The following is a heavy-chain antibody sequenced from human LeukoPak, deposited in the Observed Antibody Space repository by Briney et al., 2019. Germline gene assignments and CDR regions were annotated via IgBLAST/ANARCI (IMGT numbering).Heavy chain of an antibody. CDR3: AKGYGDDGSSFDY. CDR2: IYYSGST. D-gene: IGHD4-17*01. Sequence: SETLSPTCTVSGGSISSGGYYWSWIRQHPGKGLEWIGYIYYSGSTYYNPSLKSRVTISVDTSKNQFSLKLSSVTAADTAVYYCAKGYGDDGSSFDYWGQGTLVTVSS. J-gene: IGHJ4*02. CDR1: GGSISSGGYY. V-gene: IGHV4-31*03.